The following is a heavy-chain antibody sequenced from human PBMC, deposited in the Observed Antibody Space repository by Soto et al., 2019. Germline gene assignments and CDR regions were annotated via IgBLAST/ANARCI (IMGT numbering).Heavy chain of an antibody. CDR1: GGTFSSYT. V-gene: IGHV1-69*02. Sequence: QVQLVQSGAEVKKPGSSVKVACKAYGGTFSSYTISWVRQAPGQGLEWLGRIIPILGIANYAHKFQGRVTITADKSTRTAYMELSSLRSEDTAVYYCARVGLLLWFGEGYYGMDVWGQGTTVTVSS. CDR2: IIPILGIA. J-gene: IGHJ6*02. CDR3: ARVGLLLWFGEGYYGMDV. D-gene: IGHD3-10*01.